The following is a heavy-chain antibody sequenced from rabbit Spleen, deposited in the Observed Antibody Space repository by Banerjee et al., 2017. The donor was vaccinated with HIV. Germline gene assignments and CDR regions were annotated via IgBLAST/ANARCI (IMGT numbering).Heavy chain of an antibody. D-gene: IGHD1-1*01. CDR1: GFSFGDRYV. V-gene: IGHV1S45*01. J-gene: IGHJ6*01. CDR3: ARDTSSSFSSYGMDL. Sequence: QEQLEESGGGLVQPEGSLTLTCTASGFSFGDRYVMCWVRQAPGKGLEWIACINVATGKPVYATWAKGRFTISRTSSTTVTLQVTRLTAADTATYFCARDTSSSFSSYGMDLWGPGTLVTVS. CDR2: INVATGKP.